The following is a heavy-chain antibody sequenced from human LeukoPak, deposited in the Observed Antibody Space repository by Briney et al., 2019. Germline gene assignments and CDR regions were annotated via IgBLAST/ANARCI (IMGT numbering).Heavy chain of an antibody. J-gene: IGHJ4*02. D-gene: IGHD5-12*01. CDR1: GFPFSSYS. CDR2: IKPDGTTK. V-gene: IGHV3-7*03. Sequence: GGSLRLSCAASGFPFSSYSMTWVRQAPGKGLEWVANIKPDGTTKFYVDSVKGRFTISRDNALNSLYLQMNSLRAEDTAVYYCARATSWLREDRTDYWGQGTLVTVSS. CDR3: ARATSWLREDRTDY.